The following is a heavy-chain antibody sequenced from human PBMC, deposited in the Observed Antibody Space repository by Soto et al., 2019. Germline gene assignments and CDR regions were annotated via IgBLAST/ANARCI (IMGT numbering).Heavy chain of an antibody. J-gene: IGHJ5*02. V-gene: IGHV3-23*01. CDR1: GFTFSNYA. Sequence: EVQLLESGGGLVQPGGSLRLSCAASGFTFSNYAMTWVRQAPGQGLEWVSGISGSGGSIYYADSVKGRFTISRDNSKNTLYLQMNSLGAEVTALDDGAKGGDSSSWKTLFVPWGQGTLVTVSS. D-gene: IGHD6-13*01. CDR3: AKGGDSSSWKTLFVP. CDR2: ISGSGGSI.